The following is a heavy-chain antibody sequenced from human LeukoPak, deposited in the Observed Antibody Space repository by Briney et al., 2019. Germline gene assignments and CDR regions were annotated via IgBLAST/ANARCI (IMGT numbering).Heavy chain of an antibody. CDR3: ARDFYDSSGYEINWFDP. CDR1: GFTVSTNY. Sequence: GGSLRLSCAASGFTVSTNYMSWVRPAPGKGLEWVSVIYSGGTTYYADSVKGRFTVSRDNSKNTLYLQMNSLRAEDTAVYYCARDFYDSSGYEINWFDPWGQGTLVTVSS. V-gene: IGHV3-66*01. J-gene: IGHJ5*02. CDR2: IYSGGTT. D-gene: IGHD3-22*01.